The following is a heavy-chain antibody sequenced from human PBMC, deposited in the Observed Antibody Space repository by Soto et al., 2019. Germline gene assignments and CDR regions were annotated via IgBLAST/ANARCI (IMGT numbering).Heavy chain of an antibody. D-gene: IGHD6-19*01. CDR2: MNPNSGNT. Sequence: ASVKVSCKASGYTFTSYDINWVRQATGQGLEWMGWMNPNSGNTGYAQKFQGRVTMTRNTSISTACMELSSLRSEDTAVYYCARGRSDGWLGDFDYWGQGTLVTVSS. CDR3: ARGRSDGWLGDFDY. CDR1: GYTFTSYD. J-gene: IGHJ4*02. V-gene: IGHV1-8*01.